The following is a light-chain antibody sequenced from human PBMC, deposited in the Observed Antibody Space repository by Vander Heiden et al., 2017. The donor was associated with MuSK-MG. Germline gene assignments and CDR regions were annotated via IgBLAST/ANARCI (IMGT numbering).Light chain of an antibody. CDR1: QSVSSNS. V-gene: IGKV3-20*01. J-gene: IGKJ4*01. CDR2: DAS. CDR3: QQDGSSLFT. Sequence: ENVLTQSPGTLSLSPGERATLSCRGSQSVSSNSLAWYQQKPGQAPRLLIYDASKRATGIPDRFSGSGSGTDFTLTISRLEPEDFAVYHCQQDGSSLFTFGGGTKVEIK.